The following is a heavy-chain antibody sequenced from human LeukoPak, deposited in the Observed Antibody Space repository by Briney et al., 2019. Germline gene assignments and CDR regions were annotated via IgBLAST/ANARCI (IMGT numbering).Heavy chain of an antibody. D-gene: IGHD3-3*01. V-gene: IGHV3-66*01. J-gene: IGHJ5*02. CDR1: GFTVSSNY. CDR3: AGDLTWRRFGEMKNWFDP. CDR2: IYSGGST. Sequence: PGGSLRLSCAASGFTVSSNYMSWVRQAPGKGLEWVSVIYSGGSTYYADSVTGRFTISRDNSKNTLYLQMNSLRAEDTAVYYCAGDLTWRRFGEMKNWFDPWGQGTLVTVSS.